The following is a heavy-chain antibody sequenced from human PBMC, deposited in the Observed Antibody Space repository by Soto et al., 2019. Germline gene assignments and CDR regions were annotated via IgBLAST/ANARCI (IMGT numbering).Heavy chain of an antibody. V-gene: IGHV4-34*01. CDR2: INDSGST. J-gene: IGHJ4*02. CDR3: QGGDF. CDR1: GGSFRGYF. Sequence: PSETLSLTCAVSGGSFRGYFWSWIRPSPDKGLEWIGEINDSGSTYYNPSFKSRLTISVDTSKSQISLTLTSVTAADSAVYYCQGGDFWGQGTRVTVSS. D-gene: IGHD3-16*01.